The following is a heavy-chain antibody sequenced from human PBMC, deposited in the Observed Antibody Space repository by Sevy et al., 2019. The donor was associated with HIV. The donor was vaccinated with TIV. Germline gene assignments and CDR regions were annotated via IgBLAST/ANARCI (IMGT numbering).Heavy chain of an antibody. J-gene: IGHJ4*02. D-gene: IGHD2-2*01. Sequence: GGSLRLSCTASGFTFGSYWMSWVRQAPGKGLEWVANIKQDGSQKYYVDSVKGRFTISRDNAKNSLYLQMNSLRAEDTAVYYCARDHDFLVPAAGESDYWGQGTLVTVSS. CDR2: IKQDGSQK. CDR3: ARDHDFLVPAAGESDY. CDR1: GFTFGSYW. V-gene: IGHV3-7*01.